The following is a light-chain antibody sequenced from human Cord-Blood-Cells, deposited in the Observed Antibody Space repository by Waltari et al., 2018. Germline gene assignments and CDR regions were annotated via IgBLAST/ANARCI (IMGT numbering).Light chain of an antibody. CDR3: QTWGTSIRV. V-gene: IGLV4-69*01. Sequence: QLVLTQSPSASASLGASVKLTCTLSSGHSSYAIAWHQQQPEKGPRYLMKLNSDGSHSKGDGIPDRFSGSSSGAECYLTISSLQSEDEADYYCQTWGTSIRVFGGGTKLTVL. J-gene: IGLJ2*01. CDR1: SGHSSYA. CDR2: LNSDGSH.